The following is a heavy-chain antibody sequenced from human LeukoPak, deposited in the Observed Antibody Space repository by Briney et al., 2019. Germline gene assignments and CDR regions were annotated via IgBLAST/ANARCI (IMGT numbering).Heavy chain of an antibody. J-gene: IGHJ4*02. Sequence: PGGSLRLSCAASGFTFSSYAVSWVRHAPGKGLEWDSAISGSGGSTYYADSVKGRFTISRDNSKNTLYLQMNSLRAEDTAVYYCAKQRNWEAAATDYWGQGTLVTVSS. V-gene: IGHV3-23*01. CDR3: AKQRNWEAAATDY. D-gene: IGHD6-13*01. CDR1: GFTFSSYA. CDR2: ISGSGGST.